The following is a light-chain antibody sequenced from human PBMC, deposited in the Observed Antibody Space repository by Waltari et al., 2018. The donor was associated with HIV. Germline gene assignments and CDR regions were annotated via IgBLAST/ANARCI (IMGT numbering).Light chain of an antibody. V-gene: IGLV2-23*02. CDR3: CSYAGSSTFTV. Sequence: QSALTQPASVSGSPGQSITISCTGTSSDVCGYNYVSWYQQHPGKAPKLMIYDVSKRPSGVSNRFSGSKSGNTASLTISGLQAEDEADYYCCSYAGSSTFTVFGGGTKLTVL. CDR1: SSDVCGYNY. CDR2: DVS. J-gene: IGLJ2*01.